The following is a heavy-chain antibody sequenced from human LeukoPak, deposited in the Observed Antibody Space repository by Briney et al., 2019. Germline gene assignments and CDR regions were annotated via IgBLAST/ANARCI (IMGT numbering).Heavy chain of an antibody. D-gene: IGHD5-18*01. CDR1: GGSIGGYH. V-gene: IGHV4-59*01. CDR2: IYYSGNT. CDR3: ARGWDTGYSYYGMDV. Sequence: PSETLSLTCTVSGGSIGGYHWSWLRQPPGKGLEWIGYIYYSGNTNYNPFLKSRVTLSVDTSTNRHFLKLSSVTAADTAVYYCARGWDTGYSYYGMDVWGPGTTVTVSS. J-gene: IGHJ6*02.